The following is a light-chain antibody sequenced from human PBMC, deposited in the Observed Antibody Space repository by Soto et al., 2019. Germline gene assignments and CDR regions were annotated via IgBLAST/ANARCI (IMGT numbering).Light chain of an antibody. CDR3: HQYYNAPLT. J-gene: IGKJ4*01. CDR2: WAS. Sequence: DIVMTQSPDSLAVSLGERATINCKSSQSLLSTSNNKNYLSWYQQKPGQPPKLLIYWASAREYGVPDRFSGSGSGAAFTLTISSLQAEDVAVYHCHQYYNAPLTFGGGTKVEIK. V-gene: IGKV4-1*01. CDR1: QSLLSTSNNKNY.